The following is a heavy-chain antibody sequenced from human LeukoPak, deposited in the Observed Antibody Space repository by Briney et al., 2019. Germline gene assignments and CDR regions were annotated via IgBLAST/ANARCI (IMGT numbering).Heavy chain of an antibody. D-gene: IGHD3-16*01. J-gene: IGHJ3*02. V-gene: IGHV3-23*01. CDR1: GFTFSSYT. Sequence: GGSLRLSCAASGFTFSSYTMSWVRQAPGKGLEWVSTITTSDGNTYYADSVKGRFTVSRDNSKNTLFLQMNSLRAEDTAVYYCAREGGFNAFDIWGQGTMVTVSS. CDR2: ITTSDGNT. CDR3: AREGGFNAFDI.